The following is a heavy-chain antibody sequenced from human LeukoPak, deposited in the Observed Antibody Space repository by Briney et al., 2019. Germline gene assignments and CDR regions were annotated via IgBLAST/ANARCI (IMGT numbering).Heavy chain of an antibody. D-gene: IGHD6-13*01. V-gene: IGHV3-11*04. Sequence: GSLRLSCAAFEFTFSDYYMSWIRQAPGKGLEWVSYISSSGSTIYYADSVKGRFTISRDNAKNSLYLQMNSLRAEDTAVYYCARRPYSSSWYYFDYWGQGTLVTVSS. CDR1: EFTFSDYY. CDR3: ARRPYSSSWYYFDY. CDR2: ISSSGSTI. J-gene: IGHJ4*02.